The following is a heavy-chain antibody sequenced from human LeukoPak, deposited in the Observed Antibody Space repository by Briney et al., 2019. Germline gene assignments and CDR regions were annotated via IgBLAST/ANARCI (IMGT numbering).Heavy chain of an antibody. V-gene: IGHV3-7*01. CDR3: ARGQRFGESYIDY. Sequence: GGSLRLSCAASGFTFSNYWMSWVRQAPGRGLEWVANIKQDGSEKYSVNSVKGRFTISRDDAKNSLYLQMNSLRAEDTAVYYCARGQRFGESYIDYWGQGTLVTVSS. CDR2: IKQDGSEK. D-gene: IGHD3-10*01. CDR1: GFTFSNYW. J-gene: IGHJ4*02.